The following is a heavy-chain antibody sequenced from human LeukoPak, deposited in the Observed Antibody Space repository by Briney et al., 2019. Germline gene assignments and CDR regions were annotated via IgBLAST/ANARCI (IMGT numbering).Heavy chain of an antibody. D-gene: IGHD3-10*02. Sequence: GGSLRLSCAASGFTLSTYTMNWVRQAPGKGLEWVSSISSSSSYIYYADSVKGRFTISRDNAKNSLYLQMNSLRAEDTAVYYCAELGITMIGGVWGKGTTVTISS. V-gene: IGHV3-21*01. CDR1: GFTLSTYT. CDR3: AELGITMIGGV. J-gene: IGHJ6*04. CDR2: ISSSSSYI.